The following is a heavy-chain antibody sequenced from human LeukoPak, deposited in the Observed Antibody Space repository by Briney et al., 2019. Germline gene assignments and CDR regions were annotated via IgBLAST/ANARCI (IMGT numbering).Heavy chain of an antibody. D-gene: IGHD6-13*01. CDR3: ARDTQYSSSWDGFDY. CDR1: GGTFSSYA. J-gene: IGHJ4*02. Sequence: GASVKVSCKASGGTFSSYAISWVRQAPGQGLEWMGRIIPILGIANYAQKFQGRVTITADKSTSTAYMELSSLRSEDTAVYYCARDTQYSSSWDGFDYWGQGTTVTVSS. CDR2: IIPILGIA. V-gene: IGHV1-69*04.